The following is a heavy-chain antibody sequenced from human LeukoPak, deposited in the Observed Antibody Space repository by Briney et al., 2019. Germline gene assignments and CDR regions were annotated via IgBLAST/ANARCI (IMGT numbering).Heavy chain of an antibody. CDR1: GFTFSASA. CDR2: ITTNGRST. Sequence: SEGSLRLSCSASGFTFSASAMHWVRQAPGKGLQFVSAITTNGRSTYYADSVKGRFTISRDNSENTLYLQMSSLRTDDTAVYYCVRDLTWGQGTLVTVSS. V-gene: IGHV3-64D*06. CDR3: VRDLT. J-gene: IGHJ4*02. D-gene: IGHD4/OR15-4a*01.